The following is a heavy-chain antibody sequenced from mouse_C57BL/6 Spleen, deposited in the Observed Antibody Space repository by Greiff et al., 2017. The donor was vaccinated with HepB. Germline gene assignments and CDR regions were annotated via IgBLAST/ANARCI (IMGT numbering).Heavy chain of an antibody. D-gene: IGHD2-3*01. CDR1: GFTFSDYY. J-gene: IGHJ2*01. CDR3: ARDLDGYYDY. CDR2: INYDGSST. Sequence: EVKLVESEGGLVQPGSSMKLSCTASGFTFSDYYMTWVRQVPEKGLEWVANINYDGSSTYYLDSLKSRFIISRDNAKNILYLQMSSLKSEDTATYYCARDLDGYYDYWGQGTTLTVSS. V-gene: IGHV5-16*01.